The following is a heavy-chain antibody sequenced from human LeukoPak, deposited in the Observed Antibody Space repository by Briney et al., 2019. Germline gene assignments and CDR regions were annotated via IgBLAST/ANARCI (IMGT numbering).Heavy chain of an antibody. D-gene: IGHD3-10*01. CDR1: GGSISSSSYY. V-gene: IGHV4-39*07. J-gene: IGHJ6*03. Sequence: SETLSLTCTVSGGSISSSSYYWGWIRQPPGKGLEWIGEINHSGSTKYNPSLKSRVTISVDTSKKQFSLKLSSVTAADTAVYYCARRVGRYFGERAYYYNYMDVWGKGTTVTISS. CDR2: INHSGST. CDR3: ARRVGRYFGERAYYYNYMDV.